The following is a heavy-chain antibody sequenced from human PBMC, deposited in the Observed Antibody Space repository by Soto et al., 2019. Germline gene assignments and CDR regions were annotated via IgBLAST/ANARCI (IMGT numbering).Heavy chain of an antibody. CDR2: INTYNGDT. CDR3: ARGYWRFASCPLDC. J-gene: IGHJ4*02. D-gene: IGHD2-2*01. V-gene: IGHV1-18*01. Sequence: HVQLVQSGDEVMKPGASVKVSCKASGYIFSSFGISWVRQVPGQGLEWMGWINTYNGDTNYAQKFQGRVTMTTDTATSTAYMELRSLRSDDTAVEYGARGYWRFASCPLDCWGQGTLVTVSS. CDR1: GYIFSSFG.